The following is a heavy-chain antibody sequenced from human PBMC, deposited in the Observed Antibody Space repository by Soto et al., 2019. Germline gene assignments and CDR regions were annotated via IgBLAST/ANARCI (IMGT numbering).Heavy chain of an antibody. CDR3: ARHATYCSGSNCYGTHFDP. Sequence: SETLSLTCTVSGGSINYYYWSWIRQPPGRGLEWIGYIYYSGSTNYNPSLESRVTISVDTSKNQFALRLSSVTAADTAVYYCARHATYCSGSNCYGTHFDPWGEGMLVTVSS. J-gene: IGHJ5*02. V-gene: IGHV4-59*08. CDR1: GGSINYYY. D-gene: IGHD2-15*01. CDR2: IYYSGST.